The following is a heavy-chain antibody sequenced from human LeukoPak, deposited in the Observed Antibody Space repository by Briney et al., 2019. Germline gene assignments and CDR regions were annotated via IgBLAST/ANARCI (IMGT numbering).Heavy chain of an antibody. Sequence: AGGSLRLSCAASGFTFSSYWMHWVRQAPGKGLVWVSRINSVGSSTSYADSVKGRFTISRDNAKNTLYLQMNSLRAEDTAVYYCARTNLVAEPFDYWGQGTLVTVSS. D-gene: IGHD2-8*02. CDR1: GFTFSSYW. V-gene: IGHV3-74*01. J-gene: IGHJ4*02. CDR2: INSVGSST. CDR3: ARTNLVAEPFDY.